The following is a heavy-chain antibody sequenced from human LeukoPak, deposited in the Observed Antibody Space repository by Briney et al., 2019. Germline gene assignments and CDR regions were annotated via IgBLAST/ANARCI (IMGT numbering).Heavy chain of an antibody. CDR3: ARGHIVVVPAAIRNWFDP. CDR2: IYTSGST. D-gene: IGHD2-2*01. J-gene: IGHJ5*02. Sequence: PSETLSLTCTVSGGSISSYYWSWLRQPAGKGLEWIGRIYTSGSTNYNPSLKSRVTISVDTSKNQFSLKLSSVTAADTAVYYCARGHIVVVPAAIRNWFDPWGQGTLVTVSS. CDR1: GGSISSYY. V-gene: IGHV4-4*07.